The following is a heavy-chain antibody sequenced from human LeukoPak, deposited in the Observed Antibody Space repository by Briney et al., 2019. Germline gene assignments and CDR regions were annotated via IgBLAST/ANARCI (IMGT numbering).Heavy chain of an antibody. CDR3: ARGPRRAFDY. V-gene: IGHV1-2*02. Sequence: ASAKVSCKASGYTFTEYYVHWVRQAPGQGLEWMGWLNPDSGGTNYAQKSEGRVTFTRDTSISTAYMEVNNVTSDDTAFYYCARGPRRAFDYWGQGTLVTVS. CDR2: LNPDSGGT. J-gene: IGHJ4*02. CDR1: GYTFTEYY.